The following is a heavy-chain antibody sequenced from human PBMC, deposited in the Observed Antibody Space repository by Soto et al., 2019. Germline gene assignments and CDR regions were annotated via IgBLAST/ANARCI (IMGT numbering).Heavy chain of an antibody. D-gene: IGHD3-3*01. CDR2: ISGSGGNT. V-gene: IGHV3-23*01. Sequence: DVQLLESGGGFVQPGGSLRLSCEASGFSFSNYAMSWVRQAPGKGLEWVSLISGSGGNTNYADSVRGRFTISRDNSKKTAYLQMNSLRAEDTAIYYCAKGKASTVFGVDTLFDYWGQGTLVTVSS. CDR1: GFSFSNYA. CDR3: AKGKASTVFGVDTLFDY. J-gene: IGHJ4*02.